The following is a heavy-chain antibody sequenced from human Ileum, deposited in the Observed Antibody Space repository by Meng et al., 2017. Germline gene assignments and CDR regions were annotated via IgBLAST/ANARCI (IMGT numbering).Heavy chain of an antibody. V-gene: IGHV4-4*02. CDR3: AANSGKKMHS. D-gene: IGHD4-23*01. CDR1: GDSISTTNW. Sequence: QGQPPESGPGLVKPSGSLSLTCAVHGDSISTTNWWNWVRQPPGEGLEWIGEIYHSGLVNYNLSLKSRVTLSIDKSKNQFSLKLISVTAADTGVYYCAANSGKKMHSWGQGTLVTVSS. CDR2: IYHSGLV. J-gene: IGHJ4*02.